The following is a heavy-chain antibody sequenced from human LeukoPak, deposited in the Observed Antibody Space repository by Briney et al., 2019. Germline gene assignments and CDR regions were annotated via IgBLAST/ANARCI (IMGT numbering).Heavy chain of an antibody. CDR1: GLTFSSYA. V-gene: IGHV3-23*01. CDR3: AKDPSGASIVRYFDY. J-gene: IGHJ4*02. CDR2: ICCSGSST. Sequence: GGSLRLSCAASGLTFSSYAMSGVGPAAGRGVAGISVICCSGSSTFYADSVKGRFSISRDNSKNTLYLQMDTLRAEDTALYYCAKDPSGASIVRYFDYWGQGTLVIVSS. D-gene: IGHD3-16*02.